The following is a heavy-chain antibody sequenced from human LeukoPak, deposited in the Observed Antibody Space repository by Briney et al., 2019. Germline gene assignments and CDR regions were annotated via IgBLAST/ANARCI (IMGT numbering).Heavy chain of an antibody. J-gene: IGHJ4*02. Sequence: GGSLRLSCVVSGFTFSSHWMSWVRRAAGKGLEGVANIKAYGTQKSYVASLKAPFTISRDTAKKSLYLQMDSLRAEDTAVYYCATHGYSELRYFDWSTNEWGQGTLVTVSS. V-gene: IGHV3-7*01. CDR2: IKAYGTQK. CDR3: ATHGYSELRYFDWSTNE. CDR1: GFTFSSHW. D-gene: IGHD3-9*01.